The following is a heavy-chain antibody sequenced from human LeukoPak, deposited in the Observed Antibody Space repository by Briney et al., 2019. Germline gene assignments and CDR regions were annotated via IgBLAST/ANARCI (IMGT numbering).Heavy chain of an antibody. CDR2: INPNSGDT. D-gene: IGHD2-2*01. J-gene: IGHJ6*03. V-gene: IGHV1-2*02. CDR3: ARGDQYYYYMDV. Sequence: ASVKVSCKASGYMFNGYHMHWVRQAPGQGLEWMGWINPNSGDTKYAQKSQGRATMTRDTSIRTGYMELSRLRFDDTAVYYCARGDQYYYYMDVWGKGTTVTVSS. CDR1: GYMFNGYH.